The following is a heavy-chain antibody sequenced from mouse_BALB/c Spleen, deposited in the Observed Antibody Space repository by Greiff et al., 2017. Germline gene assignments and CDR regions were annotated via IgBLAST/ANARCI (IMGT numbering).Heavy chain of an antibody. CDR1: GFTFSSFG. CDR3: AREGSYYGSSPSYAMDY. Sequence: EVKVVESGGGLVQPGGSRKLSCAASGFTFSSFGMHWVRQAPEKGLEWVAYISSGSSTIYYADTVKGRFTISRDNPKNTLFLQMTSLRSEDTAMYYCAREGSYYGSSPSYAMDYWGQGTSVTVSS. V-gene: IGHV5-17*02. D-gene: IGHD1-1*01. J-gene: IGHJ4*01. CDR2: ISSGSSTI.